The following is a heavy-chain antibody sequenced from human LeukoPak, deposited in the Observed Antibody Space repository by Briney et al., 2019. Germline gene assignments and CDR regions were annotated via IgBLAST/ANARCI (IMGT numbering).Heavy chain of an antibody. J-gene: IGHJ5*02. D-gene: IGHD2-8*02. CDR3: GRGEKGTVAPSS. V-gene: IGHV4-34*01. CDR1: GGSFSGYY. CDR2: VNHSGST. Sequence: PSETLSLTCAVYGGSFSGYYWSWIRQPPGKGLEWIGEVNHSGSTNYNASLKRRVTISVDTSQNQSSLKLRSVTAADTAVYYCGRGEKGTVAPSSWGEG.